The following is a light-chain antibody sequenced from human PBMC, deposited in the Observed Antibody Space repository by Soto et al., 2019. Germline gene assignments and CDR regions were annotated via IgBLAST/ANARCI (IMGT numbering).Light chain of an antibody. V-gene: IGKV3-20*01. CDR3: QQYGSSSIT. CDR1: HSLRSRY. J-gene: IGKJ5*01. CDR2: GAS. Sequence: EIVLTQSPGTLSLSPGERATLSSRASHSLRSRYLAWDQQKPGQATRLLIDGASSRATGIPDRCSVSGSGTDFTLTISRLEPEDFAVYYCQQYGSSSITFGQGTRLEIK.